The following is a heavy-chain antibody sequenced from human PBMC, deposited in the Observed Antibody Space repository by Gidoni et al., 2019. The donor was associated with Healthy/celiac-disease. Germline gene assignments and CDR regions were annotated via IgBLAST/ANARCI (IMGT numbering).Heavy chain of an antibody. D-gene: IGHD3-10*01. V-gene: IGHV1-69*02. CDR1: GGTFSSYT. CDR2: IIPILGIA. J-gene: IGHJ3*02. CDR3: ARPITMVRENEAFDI. Sequence: QVQLVQSGAEVKKPGSSVKVSCKASGGTFSSYTISWVRKAPGQGLEWMGRIIPILGIANYAQKFQGRVTITADKSTSTAYMELSSLRSEDTAVYYCARPITMVRENEAFDIWGQGTMVTVSS.